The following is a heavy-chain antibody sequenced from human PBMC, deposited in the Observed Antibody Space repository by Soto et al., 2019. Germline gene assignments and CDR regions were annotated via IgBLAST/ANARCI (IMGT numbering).Heavy chain of an antibody. D-gene: IGHD3-10*01. J-gene: IGHJ6*02. CDR2: INYNSRAT. Sequence: EVQLLESGGGLVQPGGSLRLSCETSGFSFNSYAMTWVRQAPGMGLEWVAVINYNSRATFHAQSVKGRFTITRDNSRNTVFLHMDSLRAEATAVYYCVKQRGSGKTYYYNLDVWGLRTTVIVSS. CDR1: GFSFNSYA. CDR3: VKQRGSGKTYYYNLDV. V-gene: IGHV3-23*01.